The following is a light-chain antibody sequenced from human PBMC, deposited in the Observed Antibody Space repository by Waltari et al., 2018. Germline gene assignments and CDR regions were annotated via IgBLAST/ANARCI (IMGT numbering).Light chain of an antibody. CDR2: HAS. CDR1: QSVNGA. Sequence: DIVLTQSPGTVSLSPGEGATLSCRASQSVNGALAWYQQKPCQAPRLLTYHASNRATGIPDRFSGSGSGTDFSLTISRLEPEDFAVYYCQHYLRLPVTFGQGTKVEI. J-gene: IGKJ1*01. CDR3: QHYLRLPVT. V-gene: IGKV3-20*01.